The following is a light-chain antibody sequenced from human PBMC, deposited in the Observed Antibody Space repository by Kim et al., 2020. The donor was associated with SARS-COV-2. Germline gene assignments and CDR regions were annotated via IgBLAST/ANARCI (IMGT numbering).Light chain of an antibody. V-gene: IGLV2-14*03. CDR2: DVS. CDR1: SRDVGGYNS. Sequence: QSITISCTGNSRDVGGYNSVSWYQQHPGKAPKLMIYDVSNRPSGVSNRFSGSKSGNTASLTISGLQAEDEADYYCSSYTSSSTRVVFGGGTQLTVL. CDR3: SSYTSSSTRVV. J-gene: IGLJ2*01.